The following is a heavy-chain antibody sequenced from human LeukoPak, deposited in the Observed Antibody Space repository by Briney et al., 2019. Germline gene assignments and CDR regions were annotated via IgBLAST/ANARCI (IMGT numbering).Heavy chain of an antibody. CDR3: AKDHGDYVAFDI. CDR1: GFTFSSYA. V-gene: IGHV3-23*01. J-gene: IGHJ3*02. CDR2: ISGSGGST. D-gene: IGHD4-17*01. Sequence: PGGSLRLSCAASGFTFSSYAVSWVRQASGKGLEWVSAISGSGGSTYYADSVKGRFTISRDNSKNTLYLQMNSLRAEDTAVYYCAKDHGDYVAFDIWGQGTMVTVSS.